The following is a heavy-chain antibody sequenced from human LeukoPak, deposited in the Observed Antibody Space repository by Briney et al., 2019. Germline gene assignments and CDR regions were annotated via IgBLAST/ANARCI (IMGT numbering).Heavy chain of an antibody. CDR1: GFTFSSYG. V-gene: IGHV3-30*18. CDR2: ISYDGSNK. CDR3: AKDLLTMVRGVMDKYASHAPYGMDV. J-gene: IGHJ6*02. Sequence: GRSLRLSCAASGFTFSSYGMHWVRQAPGKGLEWVAVISYDGSNKYYADSVKGRFTISRDNSKNTLYLQMNGLRAEDTAVYYCAKDLLTMVRGVMDKYASHAPYGMDVWGQGTTVTVSS. D-gene: IGHD3-10*01.